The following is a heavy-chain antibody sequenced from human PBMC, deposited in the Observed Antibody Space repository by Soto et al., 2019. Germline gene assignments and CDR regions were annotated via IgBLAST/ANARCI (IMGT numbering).Heavy chain of an antibody. V-gene: IGHV1-46*03. J-gene: IGHJ4*02. CDR1: GYTFTSYY. Sequence: ASVKVSSKASGYTFTSYYMHWVRQAPGQGLEWMGIINPSGGSTSYAQKFQGRVTMTRDTSTSTVYMELSSQRSEDTAVYYCAREYGDYDSGVDYWGQGSLVTGSA. CDR2: INPSGGST. CDR3: AREYGDYDSGVDY. D-gene: IGHD5-12*01.